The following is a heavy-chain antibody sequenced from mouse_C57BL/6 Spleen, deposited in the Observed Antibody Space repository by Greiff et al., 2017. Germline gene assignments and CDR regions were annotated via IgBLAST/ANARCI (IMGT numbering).Heavy chain of an antibody. Sequence: VQLQQSGPELVKPGASVKMSCKASGYTFTDYNMHWVKQSHGKSLEWIGYINPNNGGTSYNQKFKGKATLTVNKSSSTAYMELRSLTSEDSAVYYCARGGTTVPYFDYWGQGTTLTVSS. CDR1: GYTFTDYN. D-gene: IGHD1-1*01. V-gene: IGHV1-22*01. J-gene: IGHJ2*01. CDR3: ARGGTTVPYFDY. CDR2: INPNNGGT.